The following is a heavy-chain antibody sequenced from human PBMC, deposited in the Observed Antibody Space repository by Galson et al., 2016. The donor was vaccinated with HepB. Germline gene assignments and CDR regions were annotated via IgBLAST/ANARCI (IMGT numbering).Heavy chain of an antibody. V-gene: IGHV3-7*01. CDR3: ATSSDWCHAY. J-gene: IGHJ4*02. D-gene: IGHD6-19*01. Sequence: SLRLSCAASGFTFSNYWMSWVRQTPEKGLEWVARRKPDGSNDYYVDSVKGRFSISRDNAKNSLYLQMNSLRGEDTAVYYCATSSDWCHAYWGQGTLVTVSS. CDR2: RKPDGSND. CDR1: GFTFSNYW.